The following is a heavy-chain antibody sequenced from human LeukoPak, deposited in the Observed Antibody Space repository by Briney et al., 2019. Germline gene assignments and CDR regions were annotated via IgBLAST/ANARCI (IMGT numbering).Heavy chain of an antibody. CDR3: ARVAENPDLFFDY. CDR2: IYNSGNT. Sequence: PSETLSLTCTVSGGSISSHYWSWIRQPPGQGLEWLGYIYNSGNTNYNPSLNSRVTISVDTSKNQLSLKLSSVTAADTAVYYRARVAENPDLFFDYWGQGALVTVSS. V-gene: IGHV4-59*11. J-gene: IGHJ4*02. CDR1: GGSISSHY. D-gene: IGHD3-3*01.